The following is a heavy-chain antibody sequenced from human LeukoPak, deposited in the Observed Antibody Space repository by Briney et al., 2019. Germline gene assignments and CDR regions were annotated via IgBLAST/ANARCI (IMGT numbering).Heavy chain of an antibody. J-gene: IGHJ5*02. D-gene: IGHD1-7*01. CDR2: IWYDVNHK. CDR1: GFTFNSYG. Sequence: PGGSLRLSCAASGFTFNSYGMHWVRQAPGKGLEWVAVIWYDVNHKYYADSVKGRFIISRDNSKNTLFLQMNSLRAEDTAVYYCARWNSNWFDPWGQGTLVTVSS. CDR3: ARWNSNWFDP. V-gene: IGHV3-33*01.